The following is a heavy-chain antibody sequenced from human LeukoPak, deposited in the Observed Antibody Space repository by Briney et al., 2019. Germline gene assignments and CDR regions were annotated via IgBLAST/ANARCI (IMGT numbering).Heavy chain of an antibody. Sequence: PGGSLRLSCAASGFTFSSYSMNWVRQAPGKGLEWVSYISSSSSTIYYADSVKGRFTISRDNAKNSLYLQMNSLRAEDTAVYYCARGGHDYGDLVDFDYWGQGTLVTVSS. J-gene: IGHJ4*02. CDR3: ARGGHDYGDLVDFDY. CDR1: GFTFSSYS. V-gene: IGHV3-48*01. CDR2: ISSSSSTI. D-gene: IGHD4-17*01.